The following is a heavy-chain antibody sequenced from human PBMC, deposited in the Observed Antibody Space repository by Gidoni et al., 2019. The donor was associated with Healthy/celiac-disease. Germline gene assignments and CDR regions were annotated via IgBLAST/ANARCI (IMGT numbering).Heavy chain of an antibody. CDR1: GGSFSGYY. Sequence: QVQLQQCGAGLLKPSETLSLTCAVYGGSFSGYYWTWIRQPPGKGLAWIGEINHSGSTNYNPSLKSRVTISVDTSKNQFSLKLSSVTAADTAVYYCARGHRLRYSSSWYWNYWGQGTLVTVSS. D-gene: IGHD6-13*01. CDR3: ARGHRLRYSSSWYWNY. V-gene: IGHV4-34*01. CDR2: INHSGST. J-gene: IGHJ4*02.